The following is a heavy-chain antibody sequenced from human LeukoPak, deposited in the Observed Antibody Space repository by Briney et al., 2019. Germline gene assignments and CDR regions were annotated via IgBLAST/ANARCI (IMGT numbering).Heavy chain of an antibody. J-gene: IGHJ4*02. CDR2: IYTSGST. V-gene: IGHV4-61*02. CDR1: GGSISSGSYY. Sequence: SQTLSLTCTVSGGSISSGSYYWSWIRQPAGKGLEWIGRIYTSGSTNYNPSLKSRVTISVDTSKNQLSLKLSSVTAADTAVYYCASTYRIRGYYFDYWGQGTLVTVSS. D-gene: IGHD2/OR15-2a*01. CDR3: ASTYRIRGYYFDY.